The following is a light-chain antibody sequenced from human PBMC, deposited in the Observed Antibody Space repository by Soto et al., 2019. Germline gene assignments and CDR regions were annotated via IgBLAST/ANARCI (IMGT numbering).Light chain of an antibody. CDR3: HHYDCYSNA. CDR1: QTISSL. V-gene: IGKV1-5*03. J-gene: IGKJ1*01. CDR2: KAF. Sequence: DIQMTQSRSTLSGSVGDRVTSTCGASQTISSLLAWYQQKPGKAAKLLIYKAFTLKSGVPSRVSGGGSGTDFSLTISSLQPDGFGGDYCHHYDCYSNAFGQGTKVELK.